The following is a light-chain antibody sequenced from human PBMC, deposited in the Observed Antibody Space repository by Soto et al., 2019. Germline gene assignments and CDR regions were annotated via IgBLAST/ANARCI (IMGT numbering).Light chain of an antibody. CDR3: QQYDSSPRT. Sequence: EIVLTQSPGTLSLSPGERATLSCRASQSVSSSDLAWYQQKPGQAPSLLIYGASSRTTGIPDRFSGSGSGTDFTLTISRLEPEDFAVYYCQQYDSSPRTFGQGTKVEI. CDR2: GAS. V-gene: IGKV3-20*01. J-gene: IGKJ1*01. CDR1: QSVSSSD.